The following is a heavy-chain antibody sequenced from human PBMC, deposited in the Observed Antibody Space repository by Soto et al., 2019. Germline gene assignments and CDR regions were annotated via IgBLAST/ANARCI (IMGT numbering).Heavy chain of an antibody. Sequence: QVQLVQSGAEVKKPGSSVKVSCKACGGTFSSYAISWVRQAPGQGLEWMGGIIPIFGTANYAQKFQGRVTITADESTSTAYMELSSLRSEDTAVYYCARERGGYCSGGSCPYYFDYWGQGTLVTVSS. CDR1: GGTFSSYA. J-gene: IGHJ4*02. V-gene: IGHV1-69*12. CDR3: ARERGGYCSGGSCPYYFDY. D-gene: IGHD2-15*01. CDR2: IIPIFGTA.